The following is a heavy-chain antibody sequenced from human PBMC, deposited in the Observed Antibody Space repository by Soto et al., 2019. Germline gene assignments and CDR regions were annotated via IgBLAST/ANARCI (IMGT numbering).Heavy chain of an antibody. D-gene: IGHD4-17*01. Sequence: GASVKVSCKASGYTFTGYYMHWVRQAPGQGLEWKGWINPNSGGTNYAQKFQGWVTMTRDTSISTAYMELSRLRSDDTAVYYCARGPPTVTTYLFFDYWGQGTLVTVSS. CDR1: GYTFTGYY. CDR3: ARGPPTVTTYLFFDY. V-gene: IGHV1-2*04. CDR2: INPNSGGT. J-gene: IGHJ4*02.